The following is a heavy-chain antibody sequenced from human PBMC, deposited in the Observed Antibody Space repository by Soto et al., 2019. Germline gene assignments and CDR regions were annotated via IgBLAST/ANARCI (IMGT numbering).Heavy chain of an antibody. Sequence: GGSLRLSCAASGFTFSSYAMSWVRQAPGKGLEWVSAISGSGGSTYYADSVKGRFTISRDNSKNTLYLQMNSLRAEDTAVYYCARSGVVVDAFDIWGQGTMVTVSS. CDR1: GFTFSSYA. V-gene: IGHV3-23*01. CDR3: ARSGVVVDAFDI. CDR2: ISGSGGST. J-gene: IGHJ3*02. D-gene: IGHD3-22*01.